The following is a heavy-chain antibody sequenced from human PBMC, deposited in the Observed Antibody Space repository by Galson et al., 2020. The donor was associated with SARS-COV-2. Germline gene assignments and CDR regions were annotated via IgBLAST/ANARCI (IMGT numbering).Heavy chain of an antibody. V-gene: IGHV3-64D*06. D-gene: IGHD2-21*01. J-gene: IGHJ4*02. CDR3: VKSLTYCGGDCWSDY. CDR2: ISSNGGST. Sequence: GGSLRLSCSASGFTFSSYAMHWVRQAPGKGLEYVSAISSNGGSTYYADSVKGRFTISRDNSKNTLYLQMSSLRAEDTAVYYCVKSLTYCGGDCWSDYWGQGTLVTVSS. CDR1: GFTFSSYA.